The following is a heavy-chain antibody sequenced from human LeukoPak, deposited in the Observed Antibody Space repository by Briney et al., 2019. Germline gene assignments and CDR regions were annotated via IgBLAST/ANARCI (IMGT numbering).Heavy chain of an antibody. J-gene: IGHJ6*02. V-gene: IGHV3-21*01. Sequence: KSGGSLRLSCAASGFTFSSYSMNWVRQAPGKGLEWVSSISSSSSYIYYADSVKGRFTISRDNAKNSLYLQMNSLRAEDTAVYYCARENLNFTIFGWEAGYYYYGMDVWGQGTTVTVSS. CDR1: GFTFSSYS. CDR3: ARENLNFTIFGWEAGYYYYGMDV. CDR2: ISSSSSYI. D-gene: IGHD3-3*01.